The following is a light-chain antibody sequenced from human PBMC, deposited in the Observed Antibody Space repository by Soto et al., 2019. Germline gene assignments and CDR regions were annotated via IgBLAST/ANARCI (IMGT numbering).Light chain of an antibody. CDR2: GAS. V-gene: IGKV3D-15*01. J-gene: IGKJ2*01. CDR3: QQYNNWPPYT. Sequence: EIVMTQSPATLSVSPGERATLSCRASQSVRSNLAWYQQKPGQAPRLLIYGASTRATGIQARFSGSGSGTEFTLTISSLQSEDCAVYYCQQYNNWPPYTFGQRTTLDIK. CDR1: QSVRSN.